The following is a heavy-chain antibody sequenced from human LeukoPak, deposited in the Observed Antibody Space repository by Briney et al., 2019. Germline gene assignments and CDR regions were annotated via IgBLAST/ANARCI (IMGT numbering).Heavy chain of an antibody. D-gene: IGHD3-16*01. Sequence: GGSLRLSCAGSGFSFSSHGMNGVRRAPGKGLEWVSGISPSGDITYYTDSVRDRYTISRDNFKNTLALQVNSLRAEDTAMYYCAKDDDWGRYKHWGQGTLVTVSS. CDR2: ISPSGDIT. V-gene: IGHV3-23*01. J-gene: IGHJ1*01. CDR1: GFSFSSHG. CDR3: AKDDDWGRYKH.